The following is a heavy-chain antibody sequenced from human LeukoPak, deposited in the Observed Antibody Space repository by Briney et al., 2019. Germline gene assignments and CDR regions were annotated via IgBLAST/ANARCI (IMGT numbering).Heavy chain of an antibody. CDR2: ISWNSGSI. CDR1: GFTFDDYA. V-gene: IGHV3-9*01. D-gene: IGHD1-7*01. J-gene: IGHJ5*02. CDR3: AKGTKWNYEYNWFDP. Sequence: PGRSLRLSCAASGFTFDDYAMHWVRQAPGKGLEWVSGISWNSGSIGYADSVKGRFTISRDNAKNSLYLQMNSLRAEDTALYYCAKGTKWNYEYNWFDPWGQGTLVTVSS.